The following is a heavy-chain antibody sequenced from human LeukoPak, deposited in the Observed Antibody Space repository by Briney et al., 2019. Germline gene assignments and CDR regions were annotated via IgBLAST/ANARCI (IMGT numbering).Heavy chain of an antibody. CDR2: INPNSGGT. V-gene: IGHV1-2*02. CDR1: GYTFTGYY. CDR3: ARDGGIVGATR. D-gene: IGHD1-26*01. J-gene: IGHJ4*02. Sequence: ASVKVSCKASGYTFTGYYMHWVRQAPGQGLEWMGWINPNSGGTNYAQKFQGRVTMTRNTSISTVYMDMRSLRSDDTGVYYCARDGGIVGATRWGQGTLVTVSS.